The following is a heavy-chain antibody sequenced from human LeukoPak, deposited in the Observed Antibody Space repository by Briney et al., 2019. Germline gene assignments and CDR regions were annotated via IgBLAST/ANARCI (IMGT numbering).Heavy chain of an antibody. D-gene: IGHD6-13*01. CDR1: GFTFSSYA. CDR3: AKPPRGSSSRGSNWFDP. Sequence: PGGSLRLSCAASGFTFSSYAMSWVRQAPGKGLEWVSAISGSGGSTYYADSVKGRFTISRDNSKNTLYLQMNSLRAEDTAVYYCAKPPRGSSSRGSNWFDPWGQGTLVTVSS. CDR2: ISGSGGST. V-gene: IGHV3-23*01. J-gene: IGHJ5*02.